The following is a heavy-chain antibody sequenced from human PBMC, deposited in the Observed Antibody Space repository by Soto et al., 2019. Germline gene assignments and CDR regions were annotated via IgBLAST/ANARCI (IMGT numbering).Heavy chain of an antibody. CDR2: ISYDGSNK. D-gene: IGHD3-22*01. J-gene: IGHJ5*02. CDR3: ARGHYYDSSGNQVDP. CDR1: GFTFSSYA. V-gene: IGHV3-30-3*01. Sequence: PGGSLRLSCAASGFTFSSYAMHSVRQAPGKGLEWVAVISYDGSNKYYADSVKGRFTISRDNSKNTLYLQMNSLRAEDTAVYYCARGHYYDSSGNQVDPWGQGTLVTVSS.